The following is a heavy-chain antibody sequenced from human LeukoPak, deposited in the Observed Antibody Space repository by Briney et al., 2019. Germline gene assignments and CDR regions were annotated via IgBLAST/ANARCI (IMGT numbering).Heavy chain of an antibody. CDR3: ARVLRYFDWLFPLDY. CDR1: GFTFSSYG. J-gene: IGHJ4*02. Sequence: GRSLRLSCAASGFTFSSYGMHWVRQAPGRGLEWVAVIWYDGSNKYYADSVKGRFTISRDSSKNTLYLQMNSLRAEDTAVYYCARVLRYFDWLFPLDYWGQGTLVTVSS. CDR2: IWYDGSNK. D-gene: IGHD3-9*01. V-gene: IGHV3-33*01.